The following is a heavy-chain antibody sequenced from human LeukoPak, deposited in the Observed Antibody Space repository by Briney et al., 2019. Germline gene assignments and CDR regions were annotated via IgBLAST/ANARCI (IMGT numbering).Heavy chain of an antibody. V-gene: IGHV4-61*08. CDR3: ARVAAAADTVSGMDV. CDR2: IFHTGTT. D-gene: IGHD6-13*01. J-gene: IGHJ6*02. CDR1: GGSISSGGYY. Sequence: SETLSLTCTVSGGSISSGGYYCNWIRQSPGKGLEWIGSIFHTGTTNYNPSLKSRVTISVDTSKNQFSLKLSSVTAADTAVYYCARVAAAADTVSGMDVWGQGTTVTVSS.